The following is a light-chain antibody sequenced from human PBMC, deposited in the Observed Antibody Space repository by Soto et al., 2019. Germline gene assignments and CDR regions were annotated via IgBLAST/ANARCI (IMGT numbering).Light chain of an antibody. CDR1: QTINNN. V-gene: IGKV3-20*01. Sequence: VMTQAPATLSVSPGERATLSCRASQTINNNVAWYQLKDGQVPRLVIYGASTRATDIPARFSGSGSGTDFTLIISRLEPEDFAVYYCQQYGSSLTFGGGTKVDIK. CDR3: QQYGSSLT. J-gene: IGKJ4*01. CDR2: GAS.